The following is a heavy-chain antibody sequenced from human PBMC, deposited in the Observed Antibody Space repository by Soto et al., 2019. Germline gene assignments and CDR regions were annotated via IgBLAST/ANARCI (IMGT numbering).Heavy chain of an antibody. J-gene: IGHJ4*02. D-gene: IGHD3-22*01. CDR1: VFTFSDYW. CDR2: IKKDGGGE. CDR3: VKDLYYYDSSGFYPGSFDH. V-gene: IGHV3-7*03. Sequence: EVQLVESGGGLVQPGGSLRLSCAGSVFTFSDYWMNWVRQAPGKGLEWVANIKKDGGGELYVDSVKGRFTISRDNAKNSLFLQMNSLRAEDTAVYYCVKDLYYYDSSGFYPGSFDHWGQGTLVTVSS.